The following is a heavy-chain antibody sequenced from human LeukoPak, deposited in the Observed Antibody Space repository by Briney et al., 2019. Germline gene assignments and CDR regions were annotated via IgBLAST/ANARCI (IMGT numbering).Heavy chain of an antibody. CDR1: GFTFSSYW. J-gene: IGHJ4*02. CDR2: IKQDGSEK. Sequence: GGSLRLSCAASGFTFSSYWTSWVRQAPGKGLEWVANIKQDGSEKYYVDSVKGRFTISRDNAKNSLYLQMNSLRAEDTAVYYCARVSKTYSYGYLNDYWGQGTLVTVSS. D-gene: IGHD5-18*01. CDR3: ARVSKTYSYGYLNDY. V-gene: IGHV3-7*01.